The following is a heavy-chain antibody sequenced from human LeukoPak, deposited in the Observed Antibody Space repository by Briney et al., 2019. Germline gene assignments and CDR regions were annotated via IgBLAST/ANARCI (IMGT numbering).Heavy chain of an antibody. V-gene: IGHV1-46*01. CDR1: GYTFTSYY. CDR2: INPSGGST. CDR3: ARGGPVVTAEYYFDY. Sequence: ASVKVSCKASGYTFTSYYMHWVRQAPGQGLEWMGIINPSGGSTSYAQKFQGRVTMTRDTSTSTVYMELSSLRSEDTAVYYCARGGPVVTAEYYFDYWGQGTLVTVSS. J-gene: IGHJ4*02. D-gene: IGHD2-21*02.